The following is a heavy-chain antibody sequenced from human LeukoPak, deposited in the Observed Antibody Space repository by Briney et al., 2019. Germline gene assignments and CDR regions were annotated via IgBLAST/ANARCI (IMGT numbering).Heavy chain of an antibody. Sequence: SETLSLTCTGSGGSVNNDFWSWIRQPGGKGVEGMGRVYSSGSTNYNPSLKSRVTMSMDKYKNQFSLKLSYVTAAHTAVYYCARNRCNSISCPFAYWGQGTVVTVSS. J-gene: IGHJ4*02. CDR1: GGSVNNDF. V-gene: IGHV4-4*07. D-gene: IGHD2/OR15-2a*01. CDR3: ARNRCNSISCPFAY. CDR2: VYSSGST.